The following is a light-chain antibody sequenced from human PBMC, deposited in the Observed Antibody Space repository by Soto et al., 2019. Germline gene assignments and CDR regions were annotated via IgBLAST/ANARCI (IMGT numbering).Light chain of an antibody. CDR2: DAS. V-gene: IGKV3-11*01. J-gene: IGKJ5*01. CDR3: HQRQYWPPIT. Sequence: ELVLTQSPRTLSLSPGESAALSCRSSQPVSSNFLAWYQQKPGQAPRLLISDASNRATGIPARFSGSGSGTDFTLTISSLEPEDFAVYYCHQRQYWPPITFGQGTRLEIK. CDR1: QPVSSN.